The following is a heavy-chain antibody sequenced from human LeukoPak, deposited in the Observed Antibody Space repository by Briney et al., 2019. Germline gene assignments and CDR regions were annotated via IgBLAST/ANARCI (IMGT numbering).Heavy chain of an antibody. Sequence: GGSLRLSCAASGFTFSSYWMSWVRQAPGKGLEWVANIKRDGSEKFYVDSVRGRFTISRDNAKNSLYLQMNSLRAEDTAVYYCARQLGDCTNGVCYTRYYYYGMDVWGQGTTVTVSS. CDR2: IKRDGSEK. D-gene: IGHD2-8*01. J-gene: IGHJ6*02. V-gene: IGHV3-7*01. CDR1: GFTFSSYW. CDR3: ARQLGDCTNGVCYTRYYYYGMDV.